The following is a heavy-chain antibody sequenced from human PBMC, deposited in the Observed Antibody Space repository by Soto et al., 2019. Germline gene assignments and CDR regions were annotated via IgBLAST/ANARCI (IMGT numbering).Heavy chain of an antibody. Sequence: SETLSLTCAVSDSSISSGYNWGGIRQPPGKGLEWIGSIYHSGSTYYNPSLKSRVTISVDTSKNQFSLKLNSVTAADTAVYYCARQGWHYGYYYGTDVWGQGTTVTVSS. CDR1: DSSISSGYN. CDR2: IYHSGST. V-gene: IGHV4-38-2*01. J-gene: IGHJ6*02. D-gene: IGHD4-17*01. CDR3: ARQGWHYGYYYGTDV.